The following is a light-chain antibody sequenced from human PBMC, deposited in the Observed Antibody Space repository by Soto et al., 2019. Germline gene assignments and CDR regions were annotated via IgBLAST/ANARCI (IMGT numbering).Light chain of an antibody. CDR2: DVT. Sequence: QSALTQPASVSGSPGQSITISCTGTNSDVGAYNYVSWYQHHPGKAPKRMIYDVTNRPSGVSNRVSGSKSGNTASLTISGLQAEDEADYYCTSYTTSSTRVFGTGTKVTVL. J-gene: IGLJ1*01. V-gene: IGLV2-14*03. CDR1: NSDVGAYNY. CDR3: TSYTTSSTRV.